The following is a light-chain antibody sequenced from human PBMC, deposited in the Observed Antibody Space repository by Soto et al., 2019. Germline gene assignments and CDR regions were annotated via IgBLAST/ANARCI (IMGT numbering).Light chain of an antibody. CDR2: DVS. J-gene: IGLJ1*01. CDR3: NSYTSSSTYV. V-gene: IGLV2-14*03. CDR1: SSVVGGYNY. Sequence: QSVLTQPASVSGSPGQSIAISCTGTSSVVGGYNYVTWYQQHPGKAPKLMIYDVSSRPSGVSDRFSGSKSGNTASLTISGLQAEDEGDYYCNSYTSSSTYVFGTGTKVTVL.